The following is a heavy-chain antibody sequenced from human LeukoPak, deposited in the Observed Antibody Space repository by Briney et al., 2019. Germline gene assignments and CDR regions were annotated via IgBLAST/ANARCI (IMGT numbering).Heavy chain of an antibody. CDR3: ATWDSGRYSQIDN. D-gene: IGHD1-26*01. V-gene: IGHV4-39*01. CDR2: IYYAGDT. Sequence: SGTLSLTCTVSGGPVSSSSYYWGWVRQSPEKGLECIGTIYYAGDTYYNPSLESRLTISVDTSKNQFSLKLRSVTAAGTAVYYCATWDSGRYSQIDNWGQGTLVTVSS. J-gene: IGHJ4*02. CDR1: GGPVSSSSYY.